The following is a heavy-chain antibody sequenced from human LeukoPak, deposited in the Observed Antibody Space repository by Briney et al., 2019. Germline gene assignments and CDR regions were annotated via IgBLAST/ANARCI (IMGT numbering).Heavy chain of an antibody. CDR1: GGSFSGYY. J-gene: IGHJ4*02. CDR3: ARATGTKVPPGY. CDR2: INHSGRN. Sequence: KTSETLSLTCAVDGGSFSGYYWSWIRQPPGKGLEWIGEINHSGRNNYNPSLKSRVTISVDTSKNQFSLKLSSVTAADTAVYYCARATGTKVPPGYWGQGTLVTVSS. D-gene: IGHD1-7*01. V-gene: IGHV4-34*01.